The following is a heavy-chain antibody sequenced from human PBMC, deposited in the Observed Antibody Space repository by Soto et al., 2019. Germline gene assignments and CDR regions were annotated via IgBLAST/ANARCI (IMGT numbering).Heavy chain of an antibody. J-gene: IGHJ5*02. Sequence: GSQRHSYAASGFNFRNYAMNWVRQAPGKGLEWVSHISGTSVYIHYADSVKGRFTISRDNAKNSVYLQMDSLRVEDTAVYYCAREGALKPFSSWGQGALVTVSS. CDR2: ISGTSVYI. V-gene: IGHV3-21*01. CDR3: AREGALKPFSS. CDR1: GFNFRNYA.